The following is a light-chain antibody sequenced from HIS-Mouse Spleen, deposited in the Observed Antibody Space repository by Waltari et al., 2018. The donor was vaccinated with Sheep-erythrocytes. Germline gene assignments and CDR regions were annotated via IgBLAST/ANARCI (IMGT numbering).Light chain of an antibody. CDR3: QQYYSTLLT. CDR1: QSVLYSSNNKNY. CDR2: WAS. J-gene: IGKJ4*01. V-gene: IGKV4-1*01. Sequence: DFVMTQSPDSLALYLVQRATLNCKSSQSVLYSSNNKNYLAWYQQKPGQPPKLLIYWASTRESGVPDRFSGSGSGTDFTLTISSLQAEDVAVYYCQQYYSTLLTFGGGTKVEIK.